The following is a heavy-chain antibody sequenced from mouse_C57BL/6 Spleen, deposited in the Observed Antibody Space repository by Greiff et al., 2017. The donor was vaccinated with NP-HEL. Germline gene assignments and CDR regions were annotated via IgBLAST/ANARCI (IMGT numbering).Heavy chain of an antibody. CDR3: ARSPFYYGSSYGYFDV. J-gene: IGHJ1*03. D-gene: IGHD1-1*01. CDR1: GYTFTSYW. CDR2: IDPSDSET. V-gene: IGHV1-52*01. Sequence: VHLVESGAELVRPGSSVKLSCKASGYTFTSYWMHWVKQRPIQGLEWIGNIDPSDSETHYNQKFKDKATLTVDKSSSTAYMQLSSLTSEDSAVYYCARSPFYYGSSYGYFDVWGTGTTVTVSS.